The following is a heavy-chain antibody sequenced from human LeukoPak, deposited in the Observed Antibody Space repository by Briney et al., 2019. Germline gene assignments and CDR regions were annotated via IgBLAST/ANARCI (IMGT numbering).Heavy chain of an antibody. V-gene: IGHV3-21*01. Sequence: GGSLRLSCAASGFTFSSYSMNWVHQAPGKGLEWVSSISSSSSYIYYADSVKGRFTISRDNAKNSLYLQMNSLRAEDTAVYYCATSSELLVMYYYYYYMDVWGKGTTVTVSS. CDR3: ATSSELLVMYYYYYYMDV. CDR2: ISSSSSYI. J-gene: IGHJ6*03. CDR1: GFTFSSYS. D-gene: IGHD1-26*01.